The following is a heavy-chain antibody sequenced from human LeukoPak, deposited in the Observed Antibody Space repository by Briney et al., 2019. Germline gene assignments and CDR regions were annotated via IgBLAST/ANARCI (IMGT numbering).Heavy chain of an antibody. CDR1: GGSFSGYY. D-gene: IGHD5-12*01. V-gene: IGHV4-34*01. J-gene: IGHJ4*02. CDR3: ARVHSGYDFGNRKYYYFDY. Sequence: PSETLSLTCAVSGGSFSGYYWGWIRQPPGKGLEWIGEINHSGSTNYNPSLKSRVTISVDTSKNQFSLKLSSVTAADTAVYYCARVHSGYDFGNRKYYYFDYWGQGTLVTVSS. CDR2: INHSGST.